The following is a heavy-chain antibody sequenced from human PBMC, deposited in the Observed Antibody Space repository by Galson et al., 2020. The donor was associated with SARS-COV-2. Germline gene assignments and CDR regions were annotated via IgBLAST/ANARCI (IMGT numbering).Heavy chain of an antibody. D-gene: IGHD3-3*01. V-gene: IGHV4-30-4*01. CDR2: IYYSGST. CDR3: ARNPSNTYYDLVYFDY. J-gene: IGHJ4*02. CDR1: GGSISSGDYY. Sequence: PSETLSLTCTVSGGSISSGDYYWSWIRQPPGKGLEWIGYIYYSGSTYYNPSLKSRVTISVDTSKNQFSLKLSSVTAADTAVYYCARNPSNTYYDLVYFDYWGQGTLVTVSS.